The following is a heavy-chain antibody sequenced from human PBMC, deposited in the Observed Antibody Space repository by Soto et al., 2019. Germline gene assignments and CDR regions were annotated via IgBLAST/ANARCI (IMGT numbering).Heavy chain of an antibody. Sequence: QVQLQESGPGLVKPSQTLSLTCTVSGDSIKRDDYYWSWIPQPPGKGLEWIGYILYSGTTYYNPSLKSRLSISLDTSKNQFSLNLTSVTAEDTAVYYCARDGGPLYYGMDFWGQGTTVTVSS. CDR1: GDSIKRDDYY. D-gene: IGHD3-10*01. J-gene: IGHJ6*02. CDR3: ARDGGPLYYGMDF. V-gene: IGHV4-30-4*01. CDR2: ILYSGTT.